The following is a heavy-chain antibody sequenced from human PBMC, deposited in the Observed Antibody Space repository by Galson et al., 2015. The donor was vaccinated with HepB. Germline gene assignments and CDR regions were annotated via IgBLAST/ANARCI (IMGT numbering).Heavy chain of an antibody. CDR2: ISYDGSNK. CDR1: GFTFSSYA. V-gene: IGHV3-30*04. D-gene: IGHD6-13*01. J-gene: IGHJ4*02. CDR3: ARDSGSSWYYFDY. Sequence: SLRLSCAASGFTFSSYAMHWVRQAPGKGLEWVAVISYDGSNKYYADSVKGRFTISRDNSKNTLYLQMNSLRAEDTAVYYCARDSGSSWYYFDYWGQGTLVTVSS.